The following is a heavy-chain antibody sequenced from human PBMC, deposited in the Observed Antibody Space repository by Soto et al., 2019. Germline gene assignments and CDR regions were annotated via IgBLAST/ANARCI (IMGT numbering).Heavy chain of an antibody. Sequence: QVQLQQWGAGLLKPSETLSLTCAVYGGSFSGYYWSWIRQPPGKGLEWIGGINHSGSTNYNPSLKIRVTISVDTSKNQFSLNLSSVTAADTAVYYCASACSSGWDSVDYWGQGTLVTVSS. D-gene: IGHD6-19*01. J-gene: IGHJ4*02. V-gene: IGHV4-34*01. CDR2: INHSGST. CDR3: ASACSSGWDSVDY. CDR1: GGSFSGYY.